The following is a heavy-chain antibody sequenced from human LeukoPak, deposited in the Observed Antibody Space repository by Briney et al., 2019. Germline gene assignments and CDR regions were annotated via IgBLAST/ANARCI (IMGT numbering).Heavy chain of an antibody. D-gene: IGHD3-16*01. V-gene: IGHV3-23*01. CDR3: AKMRGIVITFGGVIFDS. CDR1: GFTFSIYA. J-gene: IGHJ4*02. CDR2: MSAGGTST. Sequence: GGSLRLSCVASGFTFSIYAMSWVRQAPGKGLEWVSAMSAGGTSTYYADSVKGRFTISRDNSKNTLYLHTNSLRAEDTAVYYCAKMRGIVITFGGVIFDSWGQGTLATVSS.